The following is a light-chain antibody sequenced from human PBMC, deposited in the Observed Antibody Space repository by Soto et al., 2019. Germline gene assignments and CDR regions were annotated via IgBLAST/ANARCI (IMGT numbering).Light chain of an antibody. J-gene: IGKJ5*01. Sequence: EIVLTQSPATLSLSPGERATLSCRASPSVTNFLAWYQQKPGQAPRLLIYGAFNRATGIPARFSGSGSGTDFTLTISSLEPEDSAIYYCQQRNIWPPVTFGQGTRPEIQ. V-gene: IGKV3-11*01. CDR2: GAF. CDR3: QQRNIWPPVT. CDR1: PSVTNF.